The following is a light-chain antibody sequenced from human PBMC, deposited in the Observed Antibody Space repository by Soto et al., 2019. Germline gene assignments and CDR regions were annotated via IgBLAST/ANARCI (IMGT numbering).Light chain of an antibody. CDR2: EVS. J-gene: IGLJ1*01. CDR1: SSDVGGYNY. V-gene: IGLV2-14*01. Sequence: QSALTQPASVSGSPGQSITISCTGTSSDVGGYNYVSWYQQHPGKVPKLMIYEVSNRPSGVVNRFSGSKSSNTASLTISGLQAEDEADYYCSSFTSSSTQVFGTGTKLTVL. CDR3: SSFTSSSTQV.